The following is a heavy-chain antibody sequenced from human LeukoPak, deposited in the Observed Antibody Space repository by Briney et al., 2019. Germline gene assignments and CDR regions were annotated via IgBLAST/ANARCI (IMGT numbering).Heavy chain of an antibody. Sequence: GASVKVPCKASGYTFTSYDINWVRQATGQGLEWMGWMNPNSGNTGYAQKFQGRVTMTRNTSISTAYMELSSLRSEATAVYYCARGIAAAEVWFDPWGQGTLVTVSS. CDR1: GYTFTSYD. CDR3: ARGIAAAEVWFDP. J-gene: IGHJ5*02. V-gene: IGHV1-8*01. D-gene: IGHD6-13*01. CDR2: MNPNSGNT.